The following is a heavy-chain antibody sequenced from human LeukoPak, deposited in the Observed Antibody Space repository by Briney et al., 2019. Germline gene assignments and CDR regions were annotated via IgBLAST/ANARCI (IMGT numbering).Heavy chain of an antibody. Sequence: SETLSLTCAVYGGSFSGYYWSWIRQPPGKGLEWIGEINHSGSTNYNPSLKSRVTISVDTSKNQFSLKLSSVTAADTAVYYCAKADGGSYRYFDYWGQGTLVTVSS. CDR2: INHSGST. CDR1: GGSFSGYY. D-gene: IGHD1-26*01. V-gene: IGHV4-34*01. CDR3: AKADGGSYRYFDY. J-gene: IGHJ4*02.